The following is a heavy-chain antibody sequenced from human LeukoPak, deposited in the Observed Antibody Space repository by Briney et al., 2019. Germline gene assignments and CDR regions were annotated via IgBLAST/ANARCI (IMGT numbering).Heavy chain of an antibody. CDR2: IYYSGST. Sequence: GSLRLSCAASGFTFSSYAMHWVRQAPGKGLEWIGSIYYSGSTYYNPSLKRRVTISVDTSKNQFSLKLNSVTAADTAVYYCARIYSSSWFLNWFDPWGQGTLVTVSS. CDR3: ARIYSSSWFLNWFDP. V-gene: IGHV4-38-2*01. CDR1: GFTFSSYA. D-gene: IGHD6-13*01. J-gene: IGHJ5*02.